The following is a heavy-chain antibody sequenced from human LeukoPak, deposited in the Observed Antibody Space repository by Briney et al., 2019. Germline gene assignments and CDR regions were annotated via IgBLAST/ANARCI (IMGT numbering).Heavy chain of an antibody. CDR3: AKNYDSGSYYKVGIDY. D-gene: IGHD3-10*01. J-gene: IGHJ4*02. Sequence: GGSLRLSCAASGFTFSSYAMSWVRQAPGKGLEWVSTISGSGGSTYHADSVKGRFTVSRDNSKNTLYLQMNSLRAEDTAVYYCAKNYDSGSYYKVGIDYWGQGTLVTVSS. CDR2: ISGSGGST. V-gene: IGHV3-23*01. CDR1: GFTFSSYA.